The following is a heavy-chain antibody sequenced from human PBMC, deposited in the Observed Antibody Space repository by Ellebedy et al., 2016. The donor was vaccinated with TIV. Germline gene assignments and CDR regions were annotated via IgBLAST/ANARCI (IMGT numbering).Heavy chain of an antibody. V-gene: IGHV3-30*07. D-gene: IGHD1-26*01. Sequence: DSVKGRFTISRDNSKNTLYLQMSSLRSEDTAVYYCAREGELYLRSGQRGWYFDQWGQGTAVTVSS. CDR3: AREGELYLRSGQRGWYFDQ. J-gene: IGHJ4*02.